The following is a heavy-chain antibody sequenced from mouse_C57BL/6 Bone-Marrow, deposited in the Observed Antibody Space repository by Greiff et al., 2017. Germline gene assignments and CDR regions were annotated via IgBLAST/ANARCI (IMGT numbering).Heavy chain of an antibody. V-gene: IGHV1-15*01. CDR3: TRYGPYYFDY. CDR2: IDPETGGN. CDR1: GYTFTDYE. J-gene: IGHJ2*01. D-gene: IGHD1-1*01. Sequence: VQLQQSGAELVGPGASVTLSCKASGYTFTDYEMHWVKQTPVHGLEWIGAIDPETGGNAYNQKFKGKAILTADKSSSTAYMELRSLTSEDSAVYYCTRYGPYYFDYWGQGTTLTVSS.